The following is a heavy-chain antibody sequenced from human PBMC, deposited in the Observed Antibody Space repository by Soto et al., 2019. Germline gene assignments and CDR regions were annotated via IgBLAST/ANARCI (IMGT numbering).Heavy chain of an antibody. CDR1: GFTFSSYG. Sequence: QVQLVESGGGVVQPGRSLRLSCAASGFTFSSYGMHWVRQAPGKGLERVAVISYDGSNKYYADSVKGRFTISRDNSKNTLYLQMNSLRAEDTAVYYCAKFRYDAFDIWGQGTMVTVSS. V-gene: IGHV3-30*18. CDR2: ISYDGSNK. CDR3: AKFRYDAFDI. J-gene: IGHJ3*02.